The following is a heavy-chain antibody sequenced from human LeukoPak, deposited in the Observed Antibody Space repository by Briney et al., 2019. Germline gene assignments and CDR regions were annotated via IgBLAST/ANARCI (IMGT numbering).Heavy chain of an antibody. CDR2: IFPGDSDT. CDR1: GYIFTSNW. D-gene: IGHD3-10*01. Sequence: GESLKISCKGSGYIFTSNWIGWVRQMPGKGLEWMGIIFPGDSDTRYSPSFQGQVTISADKSINTAYLQWSSLKASDTAMYYCARQMGAGSSDYWGQGTLVTVSS. V-gene: IGHV5-51*01. J-gene: IGHJ4*02. CDR3: ARQMGAGSSDY.